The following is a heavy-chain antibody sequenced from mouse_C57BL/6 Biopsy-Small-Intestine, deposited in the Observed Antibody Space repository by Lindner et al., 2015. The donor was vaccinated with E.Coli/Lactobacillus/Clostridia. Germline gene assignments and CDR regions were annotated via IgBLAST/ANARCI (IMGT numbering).Heavy chain of an antibody. V-gene: IGHV5-17*01. CDR3: ARRPGTSYFEY. J-gene: IGHJ2*01. CDR1: GFTFSDYG. D-gene: IGHD4-1*01. Sequence: VQLQESGGDLVKPGGSLKLSCSASGFTFSDYGMHWVRQAPEKGLEWVAYISSGSNTIYYADTVKGRFTISRDNAKNTLFLLLTSLRSEDTATYYCARRPGTSYFEYWGQGTTLTVSS. CDR2: ISSGSNTI.